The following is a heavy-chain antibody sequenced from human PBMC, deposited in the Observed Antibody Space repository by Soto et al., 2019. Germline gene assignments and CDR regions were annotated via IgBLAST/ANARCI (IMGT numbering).Heavy chain of an antibody. J-gene: IGHJ4*02. CDR3: AKDRRDGYFDN. V-gene: IGHV3-30*18. Sequence: QVQLVESGGGVVQPGRSLRLSCAASGFTFSSYGMYWVRQAPGKGLECVEYISHDGGNRYSADSVKGRFTIFRDNPKNTLYLQMNSLGSEDGAVYYCAKDRRDGYFDNWGQGTLVTVSS. CDR2: ISHDGGNR. CDR1: GFTFSSYG.